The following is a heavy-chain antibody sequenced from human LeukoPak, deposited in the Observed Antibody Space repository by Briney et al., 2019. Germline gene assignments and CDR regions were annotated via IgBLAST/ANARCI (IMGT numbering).Heavy chain of an antibody. Sequence: GGSLRLSCAASGFTFTTYPMSWVRQAPGKGLEWVSAISASGGGTYYADSVKGRFTISRDNSKNTYLQMNSLRVEDTAVYHCAKERSLRYCSSTSCRDAFDIWGQGTMVTVSS. CDR2: ISASGGGT. CDR3: AKERSLRYCSSTSCRDAFDI. J-gene: IGHJ3*02. V-gene: IGHV3-23*01. CDR1: GFTFTTYP. D-gene: IGHD2-2*01.